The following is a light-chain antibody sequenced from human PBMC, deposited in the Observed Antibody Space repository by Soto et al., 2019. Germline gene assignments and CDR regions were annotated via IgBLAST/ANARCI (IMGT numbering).Light chain of an antibody. CDR3: QQYGSSPFT. CDR1: ESVGSK. J-gene: IGKJ5*01. Sequence: EIVMTQSPATLSVSPGERATLSCRASESVGSKLAWYQQKPGQAPRLLLYGASSRATGIPDRFSGSGSGTDFTLTISRLEPEDFAVYYCQQYGSSPFTFGQGTRLEIK. CDR2: GAS. V-gene: IGKV3-20*01.